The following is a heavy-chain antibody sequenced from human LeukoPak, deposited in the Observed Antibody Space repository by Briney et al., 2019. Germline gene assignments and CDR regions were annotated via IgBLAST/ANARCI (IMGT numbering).Heavy chain of an antibody. CDR2: INPNSGGT. Sequence: ASVKVSCKASGYTFTGYYMHWVRQAPGQGLEWMGWINPNSGGTNYAQKFQGWVTMTRDTSISTAYMELSRLRSDDTAVYYCARERSSGAFDIWGQGTMVSVSS. CDR3: ARERSSGAFDI. V-gene: IGHV1-2*04. J-gene: IGHJ3*02. D-gene: IGHD3-22*01. CDR1: GYTFTGYY.